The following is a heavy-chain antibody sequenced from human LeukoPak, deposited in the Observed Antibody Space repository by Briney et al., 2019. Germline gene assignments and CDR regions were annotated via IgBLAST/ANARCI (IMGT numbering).Heavy chain of an antibody. D-gene: IGHD3-22*01. CDR1: GGSFSGYY. J-gene: IGHJ3*02. CDR3: ARGLLLHSI. Sequence: PSETLSLTCAVYGGSFSGYYWSWIRQPPGKGLEWIGEINHSGSTNYNSSLKSRVTISVDTSKNQFSLKLSSVTAADTAVYYCARGLLLHSIWGQGTMVTVSS. CDR2: INHSGST. V-gene: IGHV4-34*01.